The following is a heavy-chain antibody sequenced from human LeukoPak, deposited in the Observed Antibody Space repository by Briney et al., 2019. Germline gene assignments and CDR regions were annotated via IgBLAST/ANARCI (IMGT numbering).Heavy chain of an antibody. J-gene: IGHJ4*02. V-gene: IGHV3-23*01. Sequence: GGSLRLSCAASGFTFSSYAMSWVRQAPGKGLEWVSAISGSGGSTYYADSVKGRFTISRDNSKNTLYLQMNSLRAEATGVYYRAKIGGGGYDILTGYYKGIDYWGQGTLVTVSS. D-gene: IGHD3-9*01. CDR2: ISGSGGST. CDR1: GFTFSSYA. CDR3: AKIGGGGYDILTGYYKGIDY.